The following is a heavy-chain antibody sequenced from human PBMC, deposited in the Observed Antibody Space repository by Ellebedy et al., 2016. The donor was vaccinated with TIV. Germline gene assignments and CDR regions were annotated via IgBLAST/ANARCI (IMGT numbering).Heavy chain of an antibody. J-gene: IGHJ3*02. CDR1: GGSISSSGYY. CDR3: ARRPRGLHAFDI. Sequence: SETLSLTCTVSGGSISSSGYYWGWIRQPPGKGPEWIGSIYSSGSTYYNPSLQSRVTIFVARSKNQFSLKLSTVTAADTAVYYCARRPRGLHAFDIWGHGTMVTVSS. V-gene: IGHV4-39*07. CDR2: IYSSGST. D-gene: IGHD2-15*01.